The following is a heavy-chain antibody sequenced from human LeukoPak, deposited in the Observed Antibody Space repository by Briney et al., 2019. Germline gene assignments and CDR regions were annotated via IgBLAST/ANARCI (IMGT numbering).Heavy chain of an antibody. CDR3: ARRLKNSNGWTFDY. D-gene: IGHD6-19*01. V-gene: IGHV5-51*01. J-gene: IGHJ4*02. CDR1: GYIFTIYW. Sequence: RGESLRISCKGSGYIFTIYWIGWVRQLPGKGLEWMGIIYPGDSDTRYSPSFQGQVTISADRSINTAYLQWSSLKASDTAIYYCARRLKNSNGWTFDYWGQGTLVTVSS. CDR2: IYPGDSDT.